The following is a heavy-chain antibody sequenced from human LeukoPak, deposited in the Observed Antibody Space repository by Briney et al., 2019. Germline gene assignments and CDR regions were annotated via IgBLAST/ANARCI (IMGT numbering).Heavy chain of an antibody. J-gene: IGHJ4*02. D-gene: IGHD3-10*01. V-gene: IGHV4-59*01. CDR1: GGSISSYY. CDR2: IYYTGST. CDR3: ARARGPTSPIDY. Sequence: PSETLSLTCTVSGGSISSYYWSWIRQPPEKGLEWIGYIYYTGSTNYNPSLKSRVVISVDTSQNQFSLKLNSVTAADTAVYHCARARGPTSPIDYWGQGILVTVSS.